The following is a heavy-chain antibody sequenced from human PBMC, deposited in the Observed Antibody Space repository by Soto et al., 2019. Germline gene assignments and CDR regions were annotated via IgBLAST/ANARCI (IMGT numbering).Heavy chain of an antibody. CDR3: AHRRVGYGRNRTPLHFAY. Sequence: SGPTLVNPTQTLTLNCTFSGFSLSTNEVAVGWIRQPPGKALEWVALIYWDGDKHFGPSLKSRLSITTDTSKNQVVLVMTNMDPGDTATYYCAHRRVGYGRNRTPLHFAYRGQGTLYPVSP. J-gene: IGHJ4*02. CDR2: IYWDGDK. CDR1: GFSLSTNEVA. D-gene: IGHD4-17*01. V-gene: IGHV2-5*05.